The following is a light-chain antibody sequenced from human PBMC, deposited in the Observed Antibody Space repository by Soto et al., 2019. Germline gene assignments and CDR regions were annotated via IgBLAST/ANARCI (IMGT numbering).Light chain of an antibody. V-gene: IGKV3-11*01. Sequence: EIVLTQSPATLSLSPGERATLSCRASQSVSSYLAWYQQKPAQAPRLLIYDASNRATGIPARCSGSGSGTDFSLTISSLEPEDFAVYYCQQRSNWPYTFGQGTKLEIK. CDR1: QSVSSY. CDR3: QQRSNWPYT. J-gene: IGKJ2*01. CDR2: DAS.